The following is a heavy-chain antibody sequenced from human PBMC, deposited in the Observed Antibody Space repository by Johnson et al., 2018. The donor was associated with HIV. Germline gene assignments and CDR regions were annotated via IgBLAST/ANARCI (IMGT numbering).Heavy chain of an antibody. CDR3: ARPVFGVVSSPIDAFGI. CDR1: GFTFSSYG. V-gene: IGHV3-30*03. J-gene: IGHJ3*02. CDR2: ISYDGSNK. Sequence: QVQLVESGGGVVQPGRSLRLSCAASGFTFSSYGMHWVRQAPGKGLDWVAVISYDGSNKYYADSVKGRFTISRDNSKNTLYLQMNSLRAEDTALYYCARPVFGVVSSPIDAFGIWGQGTMVTVSS. D-gene: IGHD3-3*01.